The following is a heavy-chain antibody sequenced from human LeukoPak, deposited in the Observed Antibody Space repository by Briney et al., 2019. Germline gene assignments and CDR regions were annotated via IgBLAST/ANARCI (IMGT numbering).Heavy chain of an antibody. J-gene: IGHJ4*02. V-gene: IGHV1-8*01. CDR2: MGPSSGDT. CDR1: GYTFTSYD. D-gene: IGHD7-27*01. CDR3: ARGPPNWGYDY. Sequence: ASVKVSCKASGYTFTSYDFNWVRQATGQRPEWMGWMGPSSGDTGYAQRFQDRVTMTRNTSISTAYMELSSLRSDDTAVYYCARGPPNWGYDYWGPGTLVTVSS.